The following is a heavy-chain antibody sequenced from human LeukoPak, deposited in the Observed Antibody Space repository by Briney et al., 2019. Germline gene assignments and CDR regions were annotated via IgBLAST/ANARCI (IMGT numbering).Heavy chain of an antibody. V-gene: IGHV3-23*01. CDR2: ISGSGGST. J-gene: IGHJ5*02. CDR1: GFTFSSYA. CDR3: ASLRDLGIVVVPAAPVDP. D-gene: IGHD2-2*03. Sequence: GGSLRLSCAASGFTFSSYAMSWVRQAPGKGLEWVSAISGSGGSTYYADPVKGRFTISRDNSKNTLYLQMNSLRAEDTAVYYCASLRDLGIVVVPAAPVDPWGQGTLVTVSS.